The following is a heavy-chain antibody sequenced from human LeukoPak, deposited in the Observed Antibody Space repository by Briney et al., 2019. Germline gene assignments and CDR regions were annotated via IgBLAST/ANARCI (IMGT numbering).Heavy chain of an antibody. V-gene: IGHV4-39*01. D-gene: IGHD3-10*01. J-gene: IGHJ4*02. Sequence: SETLSLLCTVCGGSISRSSYHWGWIRRPPGKGLDWIPTIYYSGSTYYNPSLKSRVTTSADTSKNQSSLKLSCVTGADTAVYYCARGNYCYGRPFDYWGQGTLVTGAS. CDR3: ARGNYCYGRPFDY. CDR1: GGSISRSSYH. CDR2: IYYSGST.